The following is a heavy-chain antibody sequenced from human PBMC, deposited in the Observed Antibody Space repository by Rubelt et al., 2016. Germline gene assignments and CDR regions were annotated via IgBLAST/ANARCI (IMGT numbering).Heavy chain of an antibody. CDR1: ELTSLTPSGFW. J-gene: IGHJ6*03. CDR3: ARTAPYSSSTNYYYMDV. V-gene: IGHV3-74*02. CDR2: INSDGSSS. D-gene: IGHD6-6*01. Sequence: DSRGGLAQPGGSLRLSCAASELTSLTPSGFWMHWVRQAPGMGLVWVARINSDGSSSSYADYVKGRFTISRDNAKNTLYLQMDSLRADDTAVYYCARTAPYSSSTNYYYMDVWGKGTTVTVSS.